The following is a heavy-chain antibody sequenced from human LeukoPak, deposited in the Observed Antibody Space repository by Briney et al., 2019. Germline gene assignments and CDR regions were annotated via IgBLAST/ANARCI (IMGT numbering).Heavy chain of an antibody. D-gene: IGHD2-21*02. Sequence: PGGSLRLSCAASGFTFTSYVMSWVRQAPGKGLEWVSSISGGGGSTYYADSVTGRFTISRDNSKNSLYLQMNSLRAEDTATYYCTRDFGSNVVVTAIVDWGQGTLVTVSS. CDR2: ISGGGGST. J-gene: IGHJ4*02. CDR1: GFTFTSYV. V-gene: IGHV3-23*01. CDR3: TRDFGSNVVVTAIVD.